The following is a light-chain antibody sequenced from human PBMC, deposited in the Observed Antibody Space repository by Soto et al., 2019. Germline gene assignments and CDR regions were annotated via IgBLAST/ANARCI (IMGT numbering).Light chain of an antibody. CDR3: QQSYYNPT. V-gene: IGKV1-39*01. CDR2: DIS. CDR1: QSIGRY. Sequence: DIQMTQSPSSLSASVGDRVTVTCRASQSIGRYLNWYQQKPGKAPNLLIYDISTLQSGVPSRFSGSGSGTDFTLTISSLQHEDFATYYCQQSYYNPTFGQGTKVEIK. J-gene: IGKJ1*01.